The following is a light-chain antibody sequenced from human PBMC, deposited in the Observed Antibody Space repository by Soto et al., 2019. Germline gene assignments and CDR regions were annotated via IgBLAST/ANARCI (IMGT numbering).Light chain of an antibody. CDR3: QQYNSYSRT. J-gene: IGKJ1*01. V-gene: IGKV1-5*01. CDR1: ESISVW. CDR2: DAS. Sequence: DIHMTHSPSTLSASVGDRVTITCRASESISVWLAWYQQKPGKAPKLLIYDASSLESGVPSRLRGSGSGTEFTLTISSLQPDDFATYYCQQYNSYSRTFGQGTKVDIK.